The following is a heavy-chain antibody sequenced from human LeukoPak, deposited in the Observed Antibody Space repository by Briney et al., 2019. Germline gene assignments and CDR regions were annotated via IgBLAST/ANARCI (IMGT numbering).Heavy chain of an antibody. D-gene: IGHD1-26*01. V-gene: IGHV4-59*08. Sequence: SETLSLTCIVSGGSINSHYWSWIRQPPGKGLEWIGDIHYTGTTKYNPSVKSRVTISIDTSKNQFSLVLSSVTATDTAVYFCATNRVGTYDRPFDIWGQGTMVTVSS. CDR2: IHYTGTT. J-gene: IGHJ3*02. CDR3: ATNRVGTYDRPFDI. CDR1: GGSINSHY.